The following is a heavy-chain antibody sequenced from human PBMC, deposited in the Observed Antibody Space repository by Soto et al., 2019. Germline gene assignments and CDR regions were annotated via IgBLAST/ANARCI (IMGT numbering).Heavy chain of an antibody. CDR1: GGSINSTVCY. V-gene: IGHV4-39*01. D-gene: IGHD6-13*01. CDR3: ARHGAYSTSVYYYYGMDV. CDR2: SNYGGPT. Sequence: PSETLSLTCTVSGGSINSTVCYCCWIRQPPWKGLEWIGSSNYGGPTYYSPSLQSRVTISLDTAKNHFSLNLRSVTAADTAVYYCARHGAYSTSVYYYYGMDVWGQGTTVTVS. J-gene: IGHJ6*02.